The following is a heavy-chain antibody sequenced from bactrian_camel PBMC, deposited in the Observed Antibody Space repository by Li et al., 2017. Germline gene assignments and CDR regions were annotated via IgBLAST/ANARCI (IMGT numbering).Heavy chain of an antibody. D-gene: IGHD3*01. J-gene: IGHJ6*01. CDR1: GSLYAVMC. CDR3: ATDGAFRGVCSASSRRDFGY. Sequence: VQLVESGGGSAQAGGSLRLSCAVSGSLYAVMCMAWFREAPGKEREGVASISTAGRTYIADSVKGRFTISQDTAKKTVYLDMSSLKPDDTAMYYCATDGAFRGVCSASSRRDFGYWGQGTQVTVS. V-gene: IGHV3S53*01. CDR2: ISTAGRT.